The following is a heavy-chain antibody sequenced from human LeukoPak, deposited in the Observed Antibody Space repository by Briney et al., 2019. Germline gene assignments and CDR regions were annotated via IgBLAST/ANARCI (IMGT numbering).Heavy chain of an antibody. CDR3: ARVWTPILGAGGYYYDAFDI. Sequence: SETLSLTCSVSGGSISSGAYFWSWIRQPPRKGLEWIGYIYHSGSTYYNPSLKSRVTISVDRSKNQFSLKLSSVTAADTAVYSCARVWTPILGAGGYYYDAFDIWGQGTMVTVSS. CDR1: GGSISSGAYF. J-gene: IGHJ3*02. CDR2: IYHSGST. D-gene: IGHD3-22*01. V-gene: IGHV4-30-2*01.